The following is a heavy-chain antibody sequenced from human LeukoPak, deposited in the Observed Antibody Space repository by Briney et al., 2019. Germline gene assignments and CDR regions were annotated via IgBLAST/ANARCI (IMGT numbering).Heavy chain of an antibody. CDR3: ATAGIGSYDAFDI. CDR1: GYTLTELS. V-gene: IGHV1-24*01. CDR2: FDPEDGET. D-gene: IGHD6-13*01. J-gene: IGHJ3*02. Sequence: ASVKVSCKVSGYTLTELSMHWVRQAPGKGLEWMGGFDPEDGETIYAQKFQGRVTMTEDTSTDTAYMELSSLRSEDTAMYYCATAGIGSYDAFDIWGQGTMVTVSS.